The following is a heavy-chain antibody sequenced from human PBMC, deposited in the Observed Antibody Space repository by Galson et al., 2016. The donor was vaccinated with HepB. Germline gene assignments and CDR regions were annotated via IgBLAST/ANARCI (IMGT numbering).Heavy chain of an antibody. J-gene: IGHJ4*02. Sequence: SLRLSCAASGYTFSSYGFHWVRQAPGKGPEWVGVVSFNGKVQYYADSVKGRFTISRDNSKNTLYLQMDSLRDEDTAVYYCGGYNDYKAYDYWGQGTLVTVSS. V-gene: IGHV3-33*05. D-gene: IGHD5-24*01. CDR2: VSFNGKVQ. CDR1: GYTFSSYG. CDR3: GGYNDYKAYDY.